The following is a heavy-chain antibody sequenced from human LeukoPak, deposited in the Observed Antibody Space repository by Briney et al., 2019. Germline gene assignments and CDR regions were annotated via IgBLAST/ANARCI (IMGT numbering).Heavy chain of an antibody. V-gene: IGHV3-73*01. CDR2: IRSKANSYAT. J-gene: IGHJ4*02. Sequence: GGSLRLSYAASGFTFSGSAMHWVRQASGKGLEWVGRIRSKANSYATAYAASVKGRFTISRDDSKNTAYLQMNSLKTEDTAVYYCTSLSIAVAGSDYWGQGTLVTVSS. CDR3: TSLSIAVAGSDY. CDR1: GFTFSGSA. D-gene: IGHD6-19*01.